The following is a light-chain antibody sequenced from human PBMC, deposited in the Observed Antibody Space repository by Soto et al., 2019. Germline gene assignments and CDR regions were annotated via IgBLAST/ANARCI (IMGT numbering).Light chain of an antibody. Sequence: EIVMTQSPATLSLSLGERAILSCRASQDISSNLAWYQQIPGQAPRLLIYGASARATAIPARFSGSGSGSEFTLTINSLQSEDFALYYCQQYNNWPRTFGQGTKVEIK. CDR3: QQYNNWPRT. CDR1: QDISSN. CDR2: GAS. V-gene: IGKV3-15*01. J-gene: IGKJ1*01.